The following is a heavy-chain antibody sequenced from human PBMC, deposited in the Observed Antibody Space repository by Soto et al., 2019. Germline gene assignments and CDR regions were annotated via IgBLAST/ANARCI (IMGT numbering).Heavy chain of an antibody. D-gene: IGHD4-17*01. CDR1: GFTFGNYW. V-gene: IGHV3-74*01. CDR3: ARDCTTAETPGDDFDY. Sequence: EVQLVESGGGLVQPGGSLRLSCAVSGFTFGNYWMHWVRQPPGRGLMWVARINADGSTTSYADSVEGRFTISRDNAKNTLSLEMNSLRAEDTAIYYCARDCTTAETPGDDFDYWGQGTLVTVSS. CDR2: INADGSTT. J-gene: IGHJ4*02.